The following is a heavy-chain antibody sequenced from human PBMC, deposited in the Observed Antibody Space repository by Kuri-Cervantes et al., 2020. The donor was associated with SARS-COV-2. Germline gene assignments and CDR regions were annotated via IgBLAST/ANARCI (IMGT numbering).Heavy chain of an antibody. Sequence: GSLRLSCAVYGGSFSGYYWSWIRQPPGKGLEWIGEINHSGSTNYNPSLKSRVTISVDTSKNQFSLKLSSVTAADTAVYYCARATYYYDSSGYYSDYWGQGTLVTVFS. CDR2: INHSGST. D-gene: IGHD3-22*01. CDR3: ARATYYYDSSGYYSDY. J-gene: IGHJ4*02. V-gene: IGHV4-34*01. CDR1: GGSFSGYY.